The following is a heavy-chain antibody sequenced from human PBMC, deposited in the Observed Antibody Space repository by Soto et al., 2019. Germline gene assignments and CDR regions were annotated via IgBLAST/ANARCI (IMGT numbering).Heavy chain of an antibody. CDR1: GFTFSSYW. CDR3: ARDPLGGDTAIPYNWFDP. J-gene: IGHJ5*02. Sequence: PGGSLRLSCAASGFTFSSYWMHWVRQAPGKGLVWVSRINSDGSSTSYADSVKGRFTISRDNAKNTLYLQMNSLRAEDTAVYYCARDPLGGDTAIPYNWFDPWGQGTLVTVSS. CDR2: INSDGSST. D-gene: IGHD5-18*01. V-gene: IGHV3-74*01.